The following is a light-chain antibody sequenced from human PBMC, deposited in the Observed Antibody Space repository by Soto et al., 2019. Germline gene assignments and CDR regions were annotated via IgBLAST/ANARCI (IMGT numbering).Light chain of an antibody. J-gene: IGKJ1*01. CDR2: GAS. Sequence: EIVMTQSPATLSVSPGERATLSCRASQSVGSNLAWYQQKPGQAPRLLIYGASTRATGIPARFSGSGSGTEFTLTISSLQSEDFAIYFCQQYNNWPPDRTFGXGT. V-gene: IGKV3-15*01. CDR1: QSVGSN. CDR3: QQYNNWPPDRT.